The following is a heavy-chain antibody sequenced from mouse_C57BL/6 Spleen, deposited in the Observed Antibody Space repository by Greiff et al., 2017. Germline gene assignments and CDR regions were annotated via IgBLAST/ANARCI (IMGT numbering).Heavy chain of an antibody. J-gene: IGHJ1*03. D-gene: IGHD1-1*01. V-gene: IGHV5-4*01. CDR1: GFTFSSYA. CDR2: ISDGGSYT. Sequence: EVMLVESGGGLVKPGGSLKLSCAASGFTFSSYAMSWVRQTPEKRLEWVATISDGGSYTYYPDNVKGRFTISRDNAKNNLYLQMSHLKSEDTAMYYCARDIYYGSSYWYFDVWGTGTTVTVSS. CDR3: ARDIYYGSSYWYFDV.